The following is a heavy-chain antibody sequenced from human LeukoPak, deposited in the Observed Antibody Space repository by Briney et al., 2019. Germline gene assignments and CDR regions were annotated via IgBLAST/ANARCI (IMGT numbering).Heavy chain of an antibody. CDR3: AANIVLNVYAPGY. J-gene: IGHJ4*02. Sequence: GGSLRLSCAASRFSFSDYTMSWVRQLPGKGLEWVSGIRHSGVDSSYADSVKGRFTISRDNSKNTLYLQMNSLRAEDTAVYYCAANIVLNVYAPGYWGQGTLVTVSS. CDR2: IRHSGVDS. V-gene: IGHV3-23*01. CDR1: RFSFSDYT. D-gene: IGHD2-8*01.